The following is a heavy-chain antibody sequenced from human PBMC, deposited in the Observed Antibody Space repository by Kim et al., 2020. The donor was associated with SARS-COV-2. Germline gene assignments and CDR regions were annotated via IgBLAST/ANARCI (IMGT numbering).Heavy chain of an antibody. Sequence: SRGYYEYAPTVKGRITISPDTTKNQFSLHLNSVTPEDTAIYYCVSYHFDYWGQGTLVTVSS. J-gene: IGHJ4*02. CDR3: VSYHFDY. CDR2: SRGYY. V-gene: IGHV6-1*01.